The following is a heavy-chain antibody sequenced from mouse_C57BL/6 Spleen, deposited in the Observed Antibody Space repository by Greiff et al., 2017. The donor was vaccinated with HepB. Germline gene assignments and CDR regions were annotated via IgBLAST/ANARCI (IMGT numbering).Heavy chain of an antibody. Sequence: VKLMESGAELVRPGASVTLSCKASGYTFTDYEMHWVKQTPVHGLEWIGAIDPETGGTAYNQKFKGKAILTADKSSSTAYMELRSLTSEDSAVYYCTEITTVVRFDYWGQGTTLTVSS. V-gene: IGHV1-15*01. CDR2: IDPETGGT. D-gene: IGHD1-1*01. CDR1: GYTFTDYE. CDR3: TEITTVVRFDY. J-gene: IGHJ2*01.